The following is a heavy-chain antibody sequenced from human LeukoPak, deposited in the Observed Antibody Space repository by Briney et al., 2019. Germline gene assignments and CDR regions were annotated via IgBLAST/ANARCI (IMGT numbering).Heavy chain of an antibody. V-gene: IGHV4-34*01. J-gene: IGHJ6*04. D-gene: IGHD3-10*01. CDR1: GGSFSDYY. CDR2: MNHSGDT. CDR3: ARITPRSMVRGVMNYYGLDV. Sequence: SETLSLTCAAYGGSFSDYYWTWIRQPPGKGLEWIGEMNHSGDTNYKPSLKSRATISVDMSKNQFSLKLNSVTAADTAVYYCARITPRSMVRGVMNYYGLDVWFKGTTVTVSS.